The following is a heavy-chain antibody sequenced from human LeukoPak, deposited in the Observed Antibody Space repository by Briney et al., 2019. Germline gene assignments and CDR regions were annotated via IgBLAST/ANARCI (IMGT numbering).Heavy chain of an antibody. J-gene: IGHJ5*02. CDR2: TYYRSKWYN. V-gene: IGHV6-1*01. CDR1: GDSVSSNSAA. CDR3: AREGYSSSWYSVNWFDP. D-gene: IGHD6-13*01. Sequence: SQTLSLTCAISGDSVSSNSAAWNWIRQSPSRGLEWLGRTYYRSKWYNDYAVSVKSRITITPDTSKNQFSLQLNSVTPEDTAVYYCAREGYSSSWYSVNWFDPWGQGTLVTVSS.